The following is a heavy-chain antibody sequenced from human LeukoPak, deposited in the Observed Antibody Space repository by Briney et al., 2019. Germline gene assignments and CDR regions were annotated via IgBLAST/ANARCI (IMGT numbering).Heavy chain of an antibody. J-gene: IGHJ4*02. D-gene: IGHD4-17*01. V-gene: IGHV3-23*01. CDR2: ISASGDNT. CDR3: AKGGRRHYGDYVAF. CDR1: GFTFNSYA. Sequence: PGGSLRLSCAASGFTFNSYAMNWVRQAPGKGLEWVSVISASGDNTYYADSVKGRFTISRDDSKNTVYLQMNSLRADDTAVYHCAKGGRRHYGDYVAFWGQGTLVTVSS.